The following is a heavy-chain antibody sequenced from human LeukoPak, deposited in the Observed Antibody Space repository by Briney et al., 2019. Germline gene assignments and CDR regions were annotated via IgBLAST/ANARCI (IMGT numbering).Heavy chain of an antibody. CDR1: SGSFNNYY. CDR2: INHTGST. CDR3: ARGRGIASTTGFGVDY. J-gene: IGHJ4*02. Sequence: SETLSLTCAVYSGSFNNYYWTWIRQPPGKGLEWIGEINHTGSTKYNPSLESLVTMSVNPSRNQFSLQLTSVTVADTAVYYCARGRGIASTTGFGVDYWGRGSLVTVSS. D-gene: IGHD3-16*01. V-gene: IGHV4-34*01.